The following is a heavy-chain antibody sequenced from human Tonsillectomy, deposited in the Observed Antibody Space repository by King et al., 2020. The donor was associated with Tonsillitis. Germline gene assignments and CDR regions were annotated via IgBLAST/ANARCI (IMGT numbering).Heavy chain of an antibody. J-gene: IGHJ6*02. CDR1: GFSFSSYG. Sequence: VQLVESGGGVVQPGRSLRLSCAGSGFSFSSYGKHWVRQAPGKGLEWVAVISYDGRNKYYADSEKGRFTISRDNSKNTVYLQMNSLRAEDTAVYYCAKDSGSDLDYYYGIDVWGQGTTVTVSS. D-gene: IGHD1-26*01. CDR3: AKDSGSDLDYYYGIDV. CDR2: ISYDGRNK. V-gene: IGHV3-30*18.